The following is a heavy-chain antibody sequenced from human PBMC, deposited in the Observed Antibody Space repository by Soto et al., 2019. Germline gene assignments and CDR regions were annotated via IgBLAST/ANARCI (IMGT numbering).Heavy chain of an antibody. CDR2: IIPVFGTT. CDR1: GGTFNRCG. CDR3: AIEVWGRGGYYLDA. D-gene: IGHD7-27*01. Sequence: QVHVVQSGAEVKKPGSSVKVTCKAFGGTFNRCGINWVRQAPGQGLEWMGGIIPVFGTTKYAQKFRDRVTLVADGSTSTSYMELSSLPSDDTAVYYCAIEVWGRGGYYLDAWGQGTLVTVSS. V-gene: IGHV1-69*01. J-gene: IGHJ4*02.